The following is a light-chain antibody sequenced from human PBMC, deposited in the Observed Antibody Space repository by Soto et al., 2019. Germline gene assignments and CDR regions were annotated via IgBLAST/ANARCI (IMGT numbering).Light chain of an antibody. J-gene: IGKJ1*01. CDR1: QSVSNNY. CDR2: GAS. V-gene: IGKV3-20*01. CDR3: QQYGRSPWT. Sequence: EIVLTQSPGTLSLSPGERATLSCRASQSVSNNYLAWYQQKPGQAPRLLIYGASSRATGIPDRFSGSGSGTDFTLTIRRLEPEDFAVYYCQQYGRSPWTFGQGTKVDIK.